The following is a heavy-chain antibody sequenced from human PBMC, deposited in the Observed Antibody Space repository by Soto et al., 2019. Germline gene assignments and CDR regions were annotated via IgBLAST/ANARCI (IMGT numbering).Heavy chain of an antibody. J-gene: IGHJ4*02. CDR2: IKRRTENDTT. CDR1: GFTFSNVW. V-gene: IGHV3-15*01. D-gene: IGHD2-2*01. CDR3: VTVLPHANSWFDY. Sequence: GHLVESGGGFVKPGGSMTLSCAASGFTFSNVWLSWVRQGPGQGLEWLGRIKRRTENDTTDYASPARGRFIISRDESKNMLYLQLNRLKSEDTGVYYCVTVLPHANSWFDYWGQGTPVTVSS.